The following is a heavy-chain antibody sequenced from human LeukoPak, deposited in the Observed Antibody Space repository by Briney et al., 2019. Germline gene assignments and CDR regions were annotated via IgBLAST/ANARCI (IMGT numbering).Heavy chain of an antibody. Sequence: GGSLRLSCAASGFTFSSYAMHWVRQAPGKGLEWVSSISSSTSYIYYADSVKGRFAISKDNAKNSLYLQMNSLRAEDTAVYYCARAGGSTVSHSDYWGQGTLVTVSS. CDR3: ARAGGSTVSHSDY. V-gene: IGHV3-21*01. J-gene: IGHJ4*02. CDR2: ISSSTSYI. D-gene: IGHD4-17*01. CDR1: GFTFSSYA.